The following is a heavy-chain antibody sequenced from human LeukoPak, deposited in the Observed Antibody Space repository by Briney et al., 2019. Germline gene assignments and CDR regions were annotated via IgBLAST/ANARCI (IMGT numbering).Heavy chain of an antibody. CDR1: GFTFSIYW. CDR2: IKQDGNEK. V-gene: IGHV3-7*01. J-gene: IGHJ6*03. CDR3: ARDHSVVVPTATGDYYYYYMDV. D-gene: IGHD2-2*01. Sequence: GGSLRLSCSASGFTFSIYWMSWVRQAPGKGLEWVANIKQDGNEKYYVDSVKGRFTISRDNAKNSLYLQMNRLRAEDMAVYYCARDHSVVVPTATGDYYYYYMDVWGKGTTVTVSS.